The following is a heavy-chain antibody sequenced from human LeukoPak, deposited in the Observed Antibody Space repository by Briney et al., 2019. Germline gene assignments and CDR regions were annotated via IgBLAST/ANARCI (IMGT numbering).Heavy chain of an antibody. Sequence: GGSLRLSCAASGFTFSSYGMHWVRQAPGKGLEWVAVISYDGSNKYYADCVKGRFTISRDNSKNTLYLQMNSLRAEDTAMYYCARDLTTVTTFEINWFDPWGQGTLVTVSS. CDR2: ISYDGSNK. CDR1: GFTFSSYG. V-gene: IGHV3-30*03. J-gene: IGHJ5*02. D-gene: IGHD4-17*01. CDR3: ARDLTTVTTFEINWFDP.